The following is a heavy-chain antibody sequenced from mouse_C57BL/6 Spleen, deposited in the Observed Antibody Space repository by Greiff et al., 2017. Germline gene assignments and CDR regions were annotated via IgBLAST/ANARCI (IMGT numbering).Heavy chain of an antibody. Sequence: QVQLQQSGPELVKPGASVKISCKASGYAFSSSWMNWVKQRPGKGLEWIGRIYPGDGDTNYNGKFKGKATLTADKSSSTAYMQLSSLTSEDSAVYFCASIWLRGAMDYWGQGTSVTVSS. J-gene: IGHJ4*01. CDR2: IYPGDGDT. D-gene: IGHD2-2*01. V-gene: IGHV1-82*01. CDR3: ASIWLRGAMDY. CDR1: GYAFSSSW.